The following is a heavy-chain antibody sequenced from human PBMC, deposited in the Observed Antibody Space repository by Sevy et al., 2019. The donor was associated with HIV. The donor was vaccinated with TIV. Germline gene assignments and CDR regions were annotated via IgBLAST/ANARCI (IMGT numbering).Heavy chain of an antibody. D-gene: IGHD3-10*01. J-gene: IGHJ4*02. Sequence: SETLSLTCTVSGGSISSGGYYWSWIRQPPGKGLEWIGSIYYTGSTYYNLSLKSRLTISVDTSKNQFSLKLTSVTAAETAIYYCARDPRGPINWGQGTLVTVSS. V-gene: IGHV4-31*03. CDR2: IYYTGST. CDR3: ARDPRGPIN. CDR1: GGSISSGGYY.